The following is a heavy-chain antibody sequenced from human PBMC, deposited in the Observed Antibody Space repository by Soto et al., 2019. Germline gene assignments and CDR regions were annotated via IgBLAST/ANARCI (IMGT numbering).Heavy chain of an antibody. D-gene: IGHD3-3*01. CDR1: GFTFSSYW. J-gene: IGHJ5*02. Sequence: PGGSLRLSCAASGFTFSSYWMHWVRQAPGKGLVWVSRINSDGSSTSYADSVKGRFTISRDNAKNTLYLQMNSLRAEDTAVYYCARARLRSANWFDPWGQGTLVTVSS. CDR2: INSDGSST. CDR3: ARARLRSANWFDP. V-gene: IGHV3-74*01.